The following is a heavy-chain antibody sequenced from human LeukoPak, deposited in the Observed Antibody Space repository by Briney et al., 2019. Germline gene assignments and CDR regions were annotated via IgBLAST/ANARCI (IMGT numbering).Heavy chain of an antibody. Sequence: ASVKVSCKASGYTFTGYYMHWVRQAPGQGIEWMGRIDPNSGGTNYEQKFQGRVTMTRDTSSSTAYMELSRLRSDDTAVYYCARDGHTSGYYYMDVWGKGTTVTVSS. CDR1: GYTFTGYY. CDR2: IDPNSGGT. CDR3: ARDGHTSGYYYMDV. J-gene: IGHJ6*03. V-gene: IGHV1-2*06.